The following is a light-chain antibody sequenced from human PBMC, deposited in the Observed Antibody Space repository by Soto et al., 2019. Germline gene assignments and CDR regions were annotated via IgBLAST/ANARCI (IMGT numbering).Light chain of an antibody. CDR1: QGISSY. J-gene: IGKJ4*01. V-gene: IGKV1-8*01. CDR3: QQYYSYPA. CDR2: AAS. Sequence: AIRMTQSPSSLSASTGDRVTITCRASQGISSYLAWYQQKPGKAPKLLIYAASTLQSGVPSRFSGSGSGTDFTLTISFLQSEDFATYYCQQYYSYPAFGGGTKVEIK.